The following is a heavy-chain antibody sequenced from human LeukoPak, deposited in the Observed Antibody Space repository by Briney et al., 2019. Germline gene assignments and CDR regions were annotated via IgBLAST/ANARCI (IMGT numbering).Heavy chain of an antibody. D-gene: IGHD4-17*01. CDR2: IIPILGIA. CDR3: ARTLHDYGDYGLAFDP. Sequence: SVKVSCKASGGTFSSYAISWVRQAPGQGLEWMGRIIPILGIANYAQKFQGRVTITADKSTSTAYMELSSLRSEDTAVYYCARTLHDYGDYGLAFDPWGQGTLVTVSS. V-gene: IGHV1-69*04. J-gene: IGHJ5*02. CDR1: GGTFSSYA.